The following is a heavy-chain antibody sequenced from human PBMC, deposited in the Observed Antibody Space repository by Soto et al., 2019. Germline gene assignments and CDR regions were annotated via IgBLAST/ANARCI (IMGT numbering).Heavy chain of an antibody. D-gene: IGHD1-7*01. CDR2: ISGSGGST. J-gene: IGHJ4*02. CDR3: AKSTYNWNYDLHFAY. V-gene: IGHV3-23*01. CDR1: GFTFSSYA. Sequence: GGSLRLSCAASGFTFSSYAMSWVRQAPGKGLEWVSAISGSGGSTYYADSVKGRFTISRDNSKNTLYLQMKSLRAEDTAVYYCAKSTYNWNYDLHFAYSGQGTLVTVYS.